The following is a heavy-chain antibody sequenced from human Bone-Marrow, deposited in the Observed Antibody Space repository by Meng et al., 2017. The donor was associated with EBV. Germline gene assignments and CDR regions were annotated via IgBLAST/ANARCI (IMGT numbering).Heavy chain of an antibody. CDR2: LIPMSDAP. CDR3: ASESGRGFTPDY. Sequence: QVQVVQSGAEGKKPGSSVKVSCRTSGVTFRSDAVSWVRQAPGQGLEWMGGLIPMSDAPHYAQKFQGRVTMTADESTSTHYMDLTGLRSDDTAVYYCASESGRGFTPDYWGQGTLVTVSS. V-gene: IGHV1-69*01. CDR1: GVTFRSDA. D-gene: IGHD3-10*01. J-gene: IGHJ4*02.